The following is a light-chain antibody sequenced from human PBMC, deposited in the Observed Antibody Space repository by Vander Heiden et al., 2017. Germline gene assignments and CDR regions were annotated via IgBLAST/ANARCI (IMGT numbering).Light chain of an antibody. Sequence: QPVLTQPPSASGNPGQTVTIPRYGSRYNIGSYTVNWYQQVPGTAPRLLIFKTNQRPSGVPDRFFGSKSGASASLAISGLQSGDEATYYCAAWDDNLSGVLFGGGTKMSVL. CDR3: AAWDDNLSGVL. CDR2: KTN. CDR1: RYNIGSYT. J-gene: IGLJ2*01. V-gene: IGLV1-44*01.